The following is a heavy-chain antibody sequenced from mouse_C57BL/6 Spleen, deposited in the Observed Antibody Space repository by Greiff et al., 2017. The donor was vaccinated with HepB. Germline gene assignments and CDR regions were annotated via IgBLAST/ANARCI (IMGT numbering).Heavy chain of an antibody. D-gene: IGHD2-3*01. CDR3: AKRGGYYYWYFDV. CDR2: IDPSDSYT. Sequence: VQLQQPGAEPVKPGASVKLSCKASGYTFTSYWMQWVKQRPGQGLEWIGEIDPSDSYTNYNQKFKGKATLTVDTSSSTAYMQLSSLTSEDSAVYYCAKRGGYYYWYFDVWGTGTTVTVSS. CDR1: GYTFTSYW. J-gene: IGHJ1*03. V-gene: IGHV1-50*01.